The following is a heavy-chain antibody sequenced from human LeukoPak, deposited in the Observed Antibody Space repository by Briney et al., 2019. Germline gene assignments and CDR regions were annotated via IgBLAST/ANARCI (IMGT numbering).Heavy chain of an antibody. CDR3: ARGGYDYKPRVNWFDP. Sequence: PSETLSLTCAVYGGSFSGYYWSWIRQPPGKGLEWIGEINHSGSTNYNPSLKSRVTISVDTSKNQFSLKLSSVTAADTAVYYCARGGYDYKPRVNWFDPWGQGTLVTVSS. CDR2: INHSGST. D-gene: IGHD5-12*01. V-gene: IGHV4-34*01. CDR1: GGSFSGYY. J-gene: IGHJ5*02.